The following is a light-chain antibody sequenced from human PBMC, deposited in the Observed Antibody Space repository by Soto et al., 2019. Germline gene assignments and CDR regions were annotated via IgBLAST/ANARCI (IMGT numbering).Light chain of an antibody. Sequence: DIQMTQSPSSLSASVGDRVAITCRAGQVITDYLNWYQQKAGKAPKLLISSASRLQSGVPSRFSGYRSGTDFTLTINSLQPEDFATYYCQQTYSAPPTFGQGTKLE. CDR2: SAS. CDR1: QVITDY. CDR3: QQTYSAPPT. J-gene: IGKJ2*01. V-gene: IGKV1-39*01.